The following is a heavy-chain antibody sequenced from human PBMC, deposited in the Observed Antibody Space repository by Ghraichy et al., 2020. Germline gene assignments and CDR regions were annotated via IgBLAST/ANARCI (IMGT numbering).Heavy chain of an antibody. CDR2: IYFRGNT. Sequence: SQTLSLTCTVSGGSISSSSDYWDWIRQPPGKGLEWIGSIYFRGNTYYNPSLKSRATISVDTSKNQFSLKLSSVTAAETAVYYCARASYNIDSWFEPWGQGTLVTVSS. CDR3: ARASYNIDSWFEP. V-gene: IGHV4-39*01. D-gene: IGHD2/OR15-2a*01. J-gene: IGHJ5*02. CDR1: GGSISSSSDY.